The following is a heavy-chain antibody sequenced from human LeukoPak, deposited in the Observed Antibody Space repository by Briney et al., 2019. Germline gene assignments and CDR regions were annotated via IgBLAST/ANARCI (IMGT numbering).Heavy chain of an antibody. D-gene: IGHD3-10*01. CDR3: AGRLGEFPDAFDI. CDR1: NDSISSDVYY. V-gene: IGHV4-31*03. CDR2: IYNNGIA. Sequence: PSETLSLTCSVSNDSISSDVYYWSWIRQHPGKGLEWIGYIYNNGIAFYNPPLKSRVTISVDTSEKQFSLKLNSVTAADTAVYYCAGRLGEFPDAFDIWGQGTMVTVSS. J-gene: IGHJ3*02.